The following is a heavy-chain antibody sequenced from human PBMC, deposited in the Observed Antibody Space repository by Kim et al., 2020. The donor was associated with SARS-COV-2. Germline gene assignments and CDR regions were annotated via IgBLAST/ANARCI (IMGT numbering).Heavy chain of an antibody. CDR2: IYSGGST. CDR1: GFTVSSSY. CDR3: ARDEGSWSGGMDV. J-gene: IGHJ6*02. V-gene: IGHV3-66*01. D-gene: IGHD6-13*01. Sequence: GGSLRLSCAASGFTVSSSYMTWVRQAPGKGLEWVSVIYSGGSTYYADSVKGRFTISRDNSKNTLFLQMNSLRAEDTAVYYCARDEGSWSGGMDVWGQGTT.